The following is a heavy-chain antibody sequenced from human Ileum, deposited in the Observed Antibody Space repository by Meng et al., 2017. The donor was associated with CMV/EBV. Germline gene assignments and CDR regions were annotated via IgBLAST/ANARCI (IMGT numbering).Heavy chain of an antibody. D-gene: IGHD6-13*01. Sequence: CAASGFTFSNFVMTWVRQAPGKGLEWVSAINGGGDRTYYADSVKGRFTISRDNSKDTLFLQMGSLRAEDTAIYYCAKGAAFGKLDWFDPWGQGTLVTVS. CDR3: AKGAAFGKLDWFDP. CDR2: INGGGDRT. V-gene: IGHV3-23*01. J-gene: IGHJ5*02. CDR1: GFTFSNFV.